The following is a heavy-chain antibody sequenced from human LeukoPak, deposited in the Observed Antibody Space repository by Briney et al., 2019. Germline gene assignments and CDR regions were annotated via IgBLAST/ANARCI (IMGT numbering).Heavy chain of an antibody. CDR2: IYYSGST. CDR3: ARSHYDSGSLDAFDI. CDR1: GGSISSYY. D-gene: IGHD3-22*01. V-gene: IGHV4-59*01. J-gene: IGHJ3*02. Sequence: SETLSLTCTVSGGSISSYYWSWIRQPPGKGLEWIGYIYYSGSTNYNPSLKSRVTISVDTSMNQFSLKLSSVTAADTAVYYCARSHYDSGSLDAFDIWGQGTMVTVSS.